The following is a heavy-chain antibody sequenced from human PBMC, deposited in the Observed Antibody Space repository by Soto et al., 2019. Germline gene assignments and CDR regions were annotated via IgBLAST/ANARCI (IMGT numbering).Heavy chain of an antibody. CDR3: ARESPPVDY. CDR2: ISAYNGNI. J-gene: IGHJ4*02. CDR1: GYTFSSYG. Sequence: QVQLVQSGAEVKKPGASVKVSCKASGYTFSSYGISWVRQAPGQGLEWMGWISAYNGNIKYTQKLQGRVTMTTDTSTSTAYMELWSRRSEGTAVYYGARESPPVDYWGQGTLVTVSS. V-gene: IGHV1-18*01.